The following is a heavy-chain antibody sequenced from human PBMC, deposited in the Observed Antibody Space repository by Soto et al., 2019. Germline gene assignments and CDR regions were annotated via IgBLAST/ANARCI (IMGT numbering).Heavy chain of an antibody. V-gene: IGHV4-59*01. D-gene: IGHD3-3*01. CDR2: IYYSGST. CDR1: GGSISSYY. CDR3: ARDKDAPGITIFEGYYYYYYMDV. J-gene: IGHJ6*03. Sequence: SETLSLTCTVSGGSISSYYWSWIRQPPGKGLEWIGYIYYSGSTNYNPSLKSRVTISVDTSKNQFSLKLSSVTAADTAVYYCARDKDAPGITIFEGYYYYYYMDVWGKGTTVT.